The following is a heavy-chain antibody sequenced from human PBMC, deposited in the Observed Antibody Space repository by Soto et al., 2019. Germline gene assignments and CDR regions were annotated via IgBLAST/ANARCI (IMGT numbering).Heavy chain of an antibody. V-gene: IGHV3-11*06. CDR3: ATVGCRGGACYTQYFRH. Sequence: GSLRLSWAASGFTFSDYYMSWIRQAPGKGLEWVAYITTSSSSTSYGDSVKGRFTISRDDARTSLYLQMNSLRAEDTAVYYCATVGCRGGACYTQYFRHWGPGALVTVSS. D-gene: IGHD2-21*02. CDR1: GFTFSDYY. CDR2: ITTSSSST. J-gene: IGHJ1*01.